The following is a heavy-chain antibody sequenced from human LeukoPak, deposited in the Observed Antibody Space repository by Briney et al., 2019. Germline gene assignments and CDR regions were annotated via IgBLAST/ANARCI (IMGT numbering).Heavy chain of an antibody. J-gene: IGHJ3*02. Sequence: ASVKVSCKASGYTLTSYGITWVRQAPGQGLEWMGWISAYNGDTNYPQKLQGRVTMTTDTSTNTAYMELRSLRSDDTAVYYCARDRVGIAVAGTPWGAFDIWGQGTMVTVS. D-gene: IGHD6-19*01. CDR1: GYTLTSYG. V-gene: IGHV1-18*01. CDR2: ISAYNGDT. CDR3: ARDRVGIAVAGTPWGAFDI.